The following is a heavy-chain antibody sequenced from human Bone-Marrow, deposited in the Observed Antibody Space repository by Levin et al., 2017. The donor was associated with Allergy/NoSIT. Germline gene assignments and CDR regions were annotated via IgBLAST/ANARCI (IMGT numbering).Heavy chain of an antibody. CDR3: ARELSGYDRNDAFDI. CDR1: GGSVSSGSYY. V-gene: IGHV4-61*01. J-gene: IGHJ3*02. Sequence: PSETLSLTCTVSGGSVSSGSYYWSWIRQPPGKGLEWIGYIYYSGSTNYNPSLKSRVTISVDTSKNQFSLKLSSVTAADTAVYYCARELSGYDRNDAFDIWGQGTMVTVSS. D-gene: IGHD5-12*01. CDR2: IYYSGST.